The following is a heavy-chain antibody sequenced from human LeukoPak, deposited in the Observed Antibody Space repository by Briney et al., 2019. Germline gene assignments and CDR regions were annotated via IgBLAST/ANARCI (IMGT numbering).Heavy chain of an antibody. CDR2: IYYSGST. CDR1: GGSISSSSYY. CDR3: ARRGHGVILTYYYGMDV. V-gene: IGHV4-39*07. J-gene: IGHJ6*02. Sequence: SETLSLTCTVSGGSISSSSYYWGWIRQPPGKGLEWIGSIYYSGSTYYNPSLKSRVTISVDTSKNQFSLKLSSVTAADTAVYYCARRGHGVILTYYYGMDVWGQGTTVTVSS. D-gene: IGHD3-10*01.